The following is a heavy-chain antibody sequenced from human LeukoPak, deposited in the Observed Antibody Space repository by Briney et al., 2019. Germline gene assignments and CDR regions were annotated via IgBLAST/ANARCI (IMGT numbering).Heavy chain of an antibody. D-gene: IGHD3-3*01. J-gene: IGHJ4*02. CDR2: ISGDGTNK. V-gene: IGHV3-30-3*01. CDR3: ARCRENDFWSGSPVDH. Sequence: LSLTCAVYGGSFSSYCMHWVRQAPGKGLEWLAVISGDGTNKYYAESVKGRFTISRDNSKTTVLVQLNSLRVEDTAVYYCARCRENDFWSGSPVDHWGQGTLVTVSS. CDR1: GGSFSSYC.